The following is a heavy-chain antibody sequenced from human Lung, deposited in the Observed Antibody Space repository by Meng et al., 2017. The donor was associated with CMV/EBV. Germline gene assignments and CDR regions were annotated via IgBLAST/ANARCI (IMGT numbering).Heavy chain of an antibody. V-gene: IGHV4-39*07. CDR2: IYYSGDT. J-gene: IGHJ5*01. Sequence: LXCTAPGGPMNRSTYYWGWIRQPPGKGLEWVGNIYYSGDTYSNPSLKSRVTISIDASKNQFSLKLSSVTAADTAVYFCARGRFVYYYGLGSYYDSXGRGXLVTVSS. CDR1: GGPMNRSTYY. D-gene: IGHD3-10*01. CDR3: ARGRFVYYYGLGSYYDS.